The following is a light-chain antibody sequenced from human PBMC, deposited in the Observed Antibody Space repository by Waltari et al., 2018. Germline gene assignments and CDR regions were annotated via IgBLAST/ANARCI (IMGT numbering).Light chain of an antibody. CDR3: LLFYGGAYV. J-gene: IGLJ1*01. CDR2: SAA. Sequence: QTVVTQEPSLTVSPGGTVTLTCASSTGAVTSGYFPTWFQQRPGQPPRSVIYSAANRHSWTPARFSGSLIGCKAALTLSGVQPEDEADYYCLLFYGGAYVFGTGTKLTVL. CDR1: TGAVTSGYF. V-gene: IGLV7-43*01.